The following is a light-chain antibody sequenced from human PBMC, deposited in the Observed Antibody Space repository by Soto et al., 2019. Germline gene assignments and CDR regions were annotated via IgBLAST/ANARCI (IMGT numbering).Light chain of an antibody. J-gene: IGKJ2*01. Sequence: DIVMTQTPLSLPVTPGEPASISCRSSQSLLDRDDGNTYLDWYLQKAGQSPQLLIYTVSSRASGVPDRFSGSGSGTEFTLKISRVEAEDVGVYYCMQRIEFPYTFGQGTKLEIK. CDR3: MQRIEFPYT. V-gene: IGKV2-40*01. CDR1: QSLLDRDDGNTY. CDR2: TVS.